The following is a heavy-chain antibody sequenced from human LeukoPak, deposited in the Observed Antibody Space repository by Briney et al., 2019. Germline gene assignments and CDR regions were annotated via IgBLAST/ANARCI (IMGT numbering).Heavy chain of an antibody. V-gene: IGHV1-18*01. CDR3: ARYGVGFGELLPRNNWFDP. CDR1: GYTFTSYG. D-gene: IGHD3-10*01. CDR2: ISAYNGNT. J-gene: IGHJ5*02. Sequence: GASVKVSCKASGYTFTSYGISWVRQAPGQGLEWMGWISAYNGNTNYAQKLQGRVTMTTDTSTSTAYMELRSLRSDDTAVYYCARYGVGFGELLPRNNWFDPWGQGTLVTVSS.